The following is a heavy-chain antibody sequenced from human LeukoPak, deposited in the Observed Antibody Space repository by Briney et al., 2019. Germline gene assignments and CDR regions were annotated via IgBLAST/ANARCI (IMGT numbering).Heavy chain of an antibody. Sequence: GGSLRLSCAASGFTFSNYWMSWVRQAPGKGLEWVANIKQDGSEKYYVDSVKGRFTISRDNAKNSLYLQVNSLRAEDTAVYYCARDGGSYHDWGQGTLVTVSS. CDR1: GFTFSNYW. J-gene: IGHJ4*02. CDR3: ARDGGSYHD. D-gene: IGHD1-26*01. V-gene: IGHV3-7*01. CDR2: IKQDGSEK.